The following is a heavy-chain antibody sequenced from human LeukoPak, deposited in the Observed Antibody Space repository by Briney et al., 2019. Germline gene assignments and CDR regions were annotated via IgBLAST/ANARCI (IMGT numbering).Heavy chain of an antibody. CDR3: ARGSRWDLRY. D-gene: IGHD2-15*01. CDR2: IYYSGST. V-gene: IGHV4-59*01. J-gene: IGHJ4*02. Sequence: SETLSLTCTVSGGSISSYYWGWIRQPPGKGLEWIGYIYYSGSTNYNPSLKSRVTISIDTSRNQFSLKLSSVIAADTAVYYCARGSRWDLRYWGPGPHVTVSS. CDR1: GGSISSYY.